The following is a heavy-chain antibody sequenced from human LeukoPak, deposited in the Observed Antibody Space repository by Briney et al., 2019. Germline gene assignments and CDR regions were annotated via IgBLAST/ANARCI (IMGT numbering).Heavy chain of an antibody. J-gene: IGHJ5*02. V-gene: IGHV4-59*08. Sequence: SETLSLTCAVYGGSLNGSYWSWIRQPPGKGLEWIGYIYYSGSTNYNPSLKSRVTISVDTSKNQFSLKLSSVTAADTAVYYCARHLLAGVVIEDWFDPWGQGTLVTVSS. CDR1: GGSLNGSY. D-gene: IGHD3-3*01. CDR2: IYYSGST. CDR3: ARHLLAGVVIEDWFDP.